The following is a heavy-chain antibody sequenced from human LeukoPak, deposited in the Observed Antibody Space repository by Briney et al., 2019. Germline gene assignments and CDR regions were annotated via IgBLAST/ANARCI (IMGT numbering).Heavy chain of an antibody. V-gene: IGHV3-74*01. CDR1: GFTFSSYW. J-gene: IGHJ1*01. D-gene: IGHD2-21*02. CDR2: INSDGSST. Sequence: PGGSLTPTCAASGFTFSSYWMHWVRQAPGKGLVWVSRINSDGSSTSYADSVKGRFTISRKNCKNTLYLQMNSLRAEDTAVYYCARDTYCGGDCYSPYAEYFQHWGQGTRVTASS. CDR3: ARDTYCGGDCYSPYAEYFQH.